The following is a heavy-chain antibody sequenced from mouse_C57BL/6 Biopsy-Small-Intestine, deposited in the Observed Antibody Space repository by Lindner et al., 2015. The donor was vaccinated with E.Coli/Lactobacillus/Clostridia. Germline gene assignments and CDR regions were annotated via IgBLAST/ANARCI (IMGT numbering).Heavy chain of an antibody. J-gene: IGHJ4*01. Sequence: VQLQESGPELVKPGASVKISCKASGYSFTDYYMHWIKQSPEKSLEWIGEITPGAGDTIYNQKFRAKATLTVDTYSTTAYVQLKGLTSEDSAVYYCARGRYTSDPYYFALDYWGQGTSVTVSS. V-gene: IGHV1-42*01. CDR2: ITPGAGDT. CDR1: GYSFTDYY. D-gene: IGHD1-1*01. CDR3: ARGRYTSDPYYFALDY.